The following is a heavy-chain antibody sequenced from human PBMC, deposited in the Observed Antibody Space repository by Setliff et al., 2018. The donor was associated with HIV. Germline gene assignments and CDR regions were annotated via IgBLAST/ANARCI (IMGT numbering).Heavy chain of an antibody. V-gene: IGHV3-23*01. CDR1: GFTFSSHN. Sequence: PGGSLRLPCAASGFTFSSHNMNWVRQVPGKGLEWVSAISPSGGSTYYADSVRGRFTISRDNSKNTLYLQMNSLRAEDTALYYCARKYYYDSSGYNSFDYWGQGALVTVSS. J-gene: IGHJ4*02. CDR2: ISPSGGST. CDR3: ARKYYYDSSGYNSFDY. D-gene: IGHD3-22*01.